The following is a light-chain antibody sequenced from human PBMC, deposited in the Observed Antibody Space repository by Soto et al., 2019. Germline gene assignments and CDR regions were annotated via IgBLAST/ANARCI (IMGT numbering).Light chain of an antibody. Sequence: IVMTQSPLSLPVTPGEPASISCRSSQSLVHSNGYNYLDWYLQKPWQSPQLMLYLGSNRASRDPDRCSGSGSGTDYTMKIMRVEAVNVWVYYCIHDQQTPLSFGRGTKGDIK. J-gene: IGKJ3*01. CDR1: QSLVHSNGYNY. V-gene: IGKV2-28*01. CDR3: IHDQQTPLS. CDR2: LGS.